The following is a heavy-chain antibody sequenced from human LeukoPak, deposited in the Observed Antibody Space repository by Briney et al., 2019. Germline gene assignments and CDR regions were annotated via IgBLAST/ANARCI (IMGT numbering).Heavy chain of an antibody. Sequence: PGGSLRLSCAASGFTFSSYSMNWVRQAPGKGLDWVSYISSSSTIYYADSVKGRFTISRVNAKNSLYLQMNSLRDEDTAVYYCARDSAGADAFDIWGQGTMVTVSS. V-gene: IGHV3-48*02. D-gene: IGHD6-25*01. CDR1: GFTFSSYS. CDR3: ARDSAGADAFDI. CDR2: ISSSSTI. J-gene: IGHJ3*02.